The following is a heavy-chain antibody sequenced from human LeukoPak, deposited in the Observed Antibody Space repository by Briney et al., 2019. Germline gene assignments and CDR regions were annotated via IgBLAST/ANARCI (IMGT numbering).Heavy chain of an antibody. V-gene: IGHV3-23*01. D-gene: IGHD3-10*02. CDR2: ISASGGST. CDR1: GFTFSSYG. Sequence: GGSLRLSCAASGFTFSSYGMSWVRQSPGKGLEWVSGISASGGSTYYADSVKGRFTISRDNSKNTLYLQMNSLRAEDTAVYYCTKRGGMFPAHYFDYWAREPWSPSPQ. J-gene: IGHJ4*02. CDR3: TKRGGMFPAHYFDY.